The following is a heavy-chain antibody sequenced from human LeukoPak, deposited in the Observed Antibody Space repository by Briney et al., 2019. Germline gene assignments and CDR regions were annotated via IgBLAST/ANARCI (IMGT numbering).Heavy chain of an antibody. CDR3: ARVRYSSSRFVDY. V-gene: IGHV4-61*05. CDR1: GGSISSSSYY. CDR2: IYYSGNT. Sequence: SETLSLTCTVSGGSISSSSYYWGWIRQPPGRGLEWIGYIYYSGNTNYNPSLKSRVTISLDTSRNLFSLKLKSVTAADTAVYYCARVRYSSSRFVDYWGQGAPVTVSS. D-gene: IGHD6-13*01. J-gene: IGHJ4*02.